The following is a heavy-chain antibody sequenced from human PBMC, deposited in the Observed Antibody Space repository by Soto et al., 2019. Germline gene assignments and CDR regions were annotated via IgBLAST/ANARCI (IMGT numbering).Heavy chain of an antibody. D-gene: IGHD6-13*01. V-gene: IGHV1-46*01. CDR3: ARELGYSSSWYDHPFDY. Sequence: GASVKVSCKASGYTFTSYYMHWVRQAPGQGLEWMGIINPSGGSTSYAQKFQGRVTMTRDTSTSTVYMELSSLRSEDTAVYYCARELGYSSSWYDHPFDYWGQGTLVTVSS. CDR2: INPSGGST. J-gene: IGHJ4*02. CDR1: GYTFTSYY.